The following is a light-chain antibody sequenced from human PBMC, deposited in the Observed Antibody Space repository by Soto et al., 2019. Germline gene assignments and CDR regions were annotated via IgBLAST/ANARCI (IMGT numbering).Light chain of an antibody. CDR1: SSNVGGYNY. CDR2: DAS. Sequence: QAVVTQPRSVSASPGQSVTISCTGTSSNVGGYNYVSWYQQNPGKAPKLMIYDASKRPPGVPDRFSGSKSGNAAFLTISGLQVEDEADYYCCSYAASYTLLFGGGTKLTVL. J-gene: IGLJ3*02. V-gene: IGLV2-11*01. CDR3: CSYAASYTLL.